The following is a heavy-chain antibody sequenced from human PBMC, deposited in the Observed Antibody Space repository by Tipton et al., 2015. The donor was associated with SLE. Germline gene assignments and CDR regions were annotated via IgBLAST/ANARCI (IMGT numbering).Heavy chain of an antibody. V-gene: IGHV4-38-2*01. Sequence: TLSLTCAVSGFSINSGYYWAWIRQPPGKGLGWIWSIYYSWSTNYKPSLKGRVTMSVDTSKNQFSLNLTSVTAADTAVYYCARGTNYCSVGTCYYQLFDYWGQGTLVTVSS. D-gene: IGHD2-15*01. CDR2: IYYSWST. CDR1: GFSINSGYY. CDR3: ARGTNYCSVGTCYYQLFDY. J-gene: IGHJ4*02.